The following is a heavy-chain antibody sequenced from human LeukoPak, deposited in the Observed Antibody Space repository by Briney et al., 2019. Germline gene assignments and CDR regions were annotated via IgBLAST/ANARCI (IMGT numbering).Heavy chain of an antibody. Sequence: PGGSLRLSCAASGFTFSTYGMHWVRQAPGKGLEWVAVASPDGRKQSYADSVKGRFTISRDNSKNTLYLQMNSLRDEDTAVYYCAREAQSVVAATMSHNWFDPWGQGTLVTVSS. V-gene: IGHV3-30*19. D-gene: IGHD2-15*01. J-gene: IGHJ5*02. CDR2: ASPDGRKQ. CDR1: GFTFSTYG. CDR3: AREAQSVVAATMSHNWFDP.